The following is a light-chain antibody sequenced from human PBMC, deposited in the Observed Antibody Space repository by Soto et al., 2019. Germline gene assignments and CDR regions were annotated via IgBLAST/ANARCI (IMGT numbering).Light chain of an antibody. Sequence: QSVLTQPASVSGSPGQSITISCTGTSSDVGGYNYVSWYQHHPGKAPKLMIFEVSNRPSGVSNRFSGSKSGNTASLTISGLQAEDEADYYCSSYTSSSTLVVFSGGTKLTVL. CDR3: SSYTSSSTLVV. J-gene: IGLJ2*01. CDR1: SSDVGGYNY. CDR2: EVS. V-gene: IGLV2-14*01.